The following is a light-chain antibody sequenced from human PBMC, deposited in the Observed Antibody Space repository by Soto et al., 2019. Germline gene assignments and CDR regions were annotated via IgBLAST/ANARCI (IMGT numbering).Light chain of an antibody. J-gene: IGKJ5*01. CDR1: QNITRW. Sequence: DIQMTQSPSTLCASVRDTVTISSRASQNITRWLAWYQQKPGKAPNLLIFDASSLQSGAPSRFSGSGSGTEFTLTISSLQPDDFATYFCQQYNSYPILFGQGTDWRL. CDR3: QQYNSYPIL. V-gene: IGKV1-5*01. CDR2: DAS.